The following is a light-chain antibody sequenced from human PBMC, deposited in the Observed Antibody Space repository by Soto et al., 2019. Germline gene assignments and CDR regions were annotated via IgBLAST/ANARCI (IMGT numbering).Light chain of an antibody. CDR2: EGS. J-gene: IGLJ2*01. CDR1: SSDVGSYNL. CDR3: CSYAGSSTPLV. Sequence: QSVLTQPASVSGSPGQSITISCTGTSSDVGSYNLVSWYQQHPGKAPKLMIYEGSKRPSGVSNRFAGSKSGNAASLTNSGLQAEDEAAYSFCSYAGSSTPLVFGGGTKVTVL. V-gene: IGLV2-23*01.